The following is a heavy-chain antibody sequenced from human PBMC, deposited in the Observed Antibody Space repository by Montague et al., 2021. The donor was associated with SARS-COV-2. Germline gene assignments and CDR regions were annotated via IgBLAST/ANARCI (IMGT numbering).Heavy chain of an antibody. CDR1: GFIVSGNY. CDR3: AAGIGNNALAY. J-gene: IGHJ4*02. CDR2: IYTGGTT. Sequence: SLRLSCAASGFIVSGNYMSWVRQAPGKGLDWVSVIYTGGTTFYAGSVKGRFTISGHNADNTLYLQISSLRDDDTAVYYCAAGIGNNALAYWGQGTLVTVSS. V-gene: IGHV3-53*04. D-gene: IGHD1-14*01.